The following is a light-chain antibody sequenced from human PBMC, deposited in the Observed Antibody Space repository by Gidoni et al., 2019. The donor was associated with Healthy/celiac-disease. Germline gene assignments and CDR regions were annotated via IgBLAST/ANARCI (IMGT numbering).Light chain of an antibody. CDR3: QQSYSTPYT. J-gene: IGKJ2*01. CDR1: QSISSY. CDR2: AAS. Sequence: DIQMTQSPSSLSASVGDRVTITCRASQSISSYLNWYPQKPGKAPKLLIYAASSLQSGVPSSFSGSGSGTDFTLTISSLQPEDFATYYCQQSYSTPYTFGQGTKLEIQ. V-gene: IGKV1-39*01.